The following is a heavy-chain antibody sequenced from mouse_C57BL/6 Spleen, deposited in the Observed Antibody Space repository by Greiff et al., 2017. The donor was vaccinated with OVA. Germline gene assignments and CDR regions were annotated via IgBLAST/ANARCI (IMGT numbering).Heavy chain of an antibody. J-gene: IGHJ4*01. CDR3: AEGSKLYYYAMDY. CDR2: INPNNGGT. D-gene: IGHD2-5*01. CDR1: GYTFTDYY. V-gene: IGHV1-26*01. Sequence: VQLQQSGPELVKPGASVKISCKASGYTFTDYYMNWVKQSHGKSLEWIGDINPNNGGTSYNQKFKGKATLTVDKSSSTAYMELRSLTSEDSAVYYCAEGSKLYYYAMDYWGQGTSVTVSS.